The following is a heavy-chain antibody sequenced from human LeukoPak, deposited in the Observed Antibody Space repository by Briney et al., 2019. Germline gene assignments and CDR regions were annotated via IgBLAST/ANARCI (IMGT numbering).Heavy chain of an antibody. D-gene: IGHD7-27*01. CDR1: GHTFTTYD. CDR2: MSPNSGNT. J-gene: IGHJ4*02. V-gene: IGHV1-8*01. CDR3: ARGPPNWGFDY. Sequence: GASVKVSCRASGHTFTTYDLNWVRQAPGQGLEWLGWMSPNSGNTGYAQKLQGRVTMTRDTSISTAYMELSSLRPEDTAVYYCARGPPNWGFDYWGQGTLVTVSS.